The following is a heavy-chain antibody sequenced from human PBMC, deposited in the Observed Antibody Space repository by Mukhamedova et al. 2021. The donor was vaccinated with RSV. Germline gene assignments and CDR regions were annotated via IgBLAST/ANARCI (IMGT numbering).Heavy chain of an antibody. V-gene: IGHV1-46*01. Sequence: SYTQKFQGRVTMTRDTSTSTGYMELSSLISDDTAVYYCAGEYHGSGALDTWGQGTMVTVSS. J-gene: IGHJ3*02. CDR3: AGEYHGSGALDT. D-gene: IGHD3-10*01.